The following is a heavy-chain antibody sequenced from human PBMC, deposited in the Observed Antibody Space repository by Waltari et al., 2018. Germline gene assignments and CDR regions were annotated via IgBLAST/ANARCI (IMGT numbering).Heavy chain of an antibody. Sequence: HVQLVQSGAEVKKPGASVKVSCKAFGYTFTDYFIQWVRQAPGQGLEWMGWINPKTNGANYAQKSQGRVSMTRDTSTGTAYLEVRRLRSNDTAVYYCTRDSDETIDFWGQGTLVTVSS. V-gene: IGHV1-2*02. J-gene: IGHJ4*02. CDR1: GYTFTDYF. CDR2: INPKTNGA. CDR3: TRDSDETIDF.